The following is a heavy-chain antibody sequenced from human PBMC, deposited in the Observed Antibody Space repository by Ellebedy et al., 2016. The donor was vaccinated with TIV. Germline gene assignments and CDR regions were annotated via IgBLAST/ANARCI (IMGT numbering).Heavy chain of an antibody. V-gene: IGHV4-4*02. CDR1: GDSISRSNW. CDR2: IYHTGST. J-gene: IGHJ4*02. CDR3: ASLPDYRVGFVDAPMIWGH. D-gene: IGHD3-16*01. Sequence: SETLSLTCAVSGDSISRSNWWSWVRPPPGKGLEWLGEIYHTGSTNYNPSLKSRVTISVDKSKNQLSLKLTSVTAADTGIYFCASLPDYRVGFVDAPMIWGHWGQGTLVTVSS.